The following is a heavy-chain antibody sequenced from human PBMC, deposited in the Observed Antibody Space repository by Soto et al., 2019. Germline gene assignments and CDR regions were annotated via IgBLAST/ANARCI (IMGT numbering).Heavy chain of an antibody. Sequence: PGGSLRLSCAASGVTFSSFAMTWVRQAPGKGLEWVSTIGSSGNKTYYADSVKGRFTISRDNSKNTLYLQMSSLRAEDTAMYFCANAAHMTTSLLLDYWGQGTQVTGSS. V-gene: IGHV3-23*01. CDR1: GVTFSSFA. CDR2: IGSSGNKT. CDR3: ANAAHMTTSLLLDY. J-gene: IGHJ4*02. D-gene: IGHD4-4*01.